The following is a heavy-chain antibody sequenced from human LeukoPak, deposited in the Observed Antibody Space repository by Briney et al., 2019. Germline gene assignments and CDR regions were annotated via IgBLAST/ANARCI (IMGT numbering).Heavy chain of an antibody. CDR2: INWDSGVI. J-gene: IGHJ5*01. V-gene: IGHV3-9*01. D-gene: IGHD6-13*01. CDR1: GFTFGDYA. Sequence: PGGSLRLSCAASGFTFGDYAMHWVRQTPGKGLEWVSGINWDSGVIDYADSVKGRFTISRDNARNSLSLQMNSLRTEDTALYYCAKDIRRRLRGIRQQLVLGWFDSWGQGTLVSVSS. CDR3: AKDIRRRLRGIRQQLVLGWFDS.